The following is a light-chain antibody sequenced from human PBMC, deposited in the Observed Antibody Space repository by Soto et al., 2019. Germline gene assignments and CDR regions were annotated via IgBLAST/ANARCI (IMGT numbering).Light chain of an antibody. CDR1: SSNIGAGYY. CDR2: ANS. V-gene: IGLV1-40*01. J-gene: IGLJ2*01. CDR3: QSYDTTLSGSVV. Sequence: QSVLTQPPSVSGAPGQRLTISCTGSSSNIGAGYYVHWYQLLPGAAPKLLIFANSNRPSGVPDRFSGSKSCTSASLAITGLHAEDEADYYCQSYDTTLSGSVVFGGGTKLTVL.